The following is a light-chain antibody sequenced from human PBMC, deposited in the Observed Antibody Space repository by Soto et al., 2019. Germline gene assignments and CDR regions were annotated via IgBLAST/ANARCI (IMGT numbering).Light chain of an antibody. CDR2: EVS. J-gene: IGLJ1*01. V-gene: IGLV2-8*01. CDR3: SSYAGSNNFV. CDR1: SRDVGGYNY. Sequence: QSALTQPPSASGSPGQSVTISCTGTSRDVGGYNYVSWYQPHPGKAPKLMIYEVSKRPSGVPDRFSGSKSGNTASLTVSGLQAEDEADYYCSSYAGSNNFVFGTGTKLTVL.